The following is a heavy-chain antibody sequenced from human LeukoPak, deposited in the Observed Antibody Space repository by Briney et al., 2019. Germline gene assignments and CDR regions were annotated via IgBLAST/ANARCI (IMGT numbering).Heavy chain of an antibody. Sequence: PGVSLTLNCTSSVYRFSIYAMTWRRQAPGKRLKWVSGITGSGDNTYYADSVKGRFTISRDNYKNTLYLQMNSLRAEDTAEYYCAKDIGAEPEDWFDSWGQGTLVTVSS. V-gene: IGHV3-23*01. J-gene: IGHJ5*01. CDR1: VYRFSIYA. D-gene: IGHD5-12*01. CDR2: ITGSGDNT. CDR3: AKDIGAEPEDWFDS.